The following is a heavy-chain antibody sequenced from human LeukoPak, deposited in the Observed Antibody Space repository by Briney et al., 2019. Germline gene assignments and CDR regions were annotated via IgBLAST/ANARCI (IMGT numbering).Heavy chain of an antibody. CDR3: AREAAWGNWYFDH. D-gene: IGHD3-16*01. V-gene: IGHV3-30*03. CDR1: GFTFSRHG. Sequence: GRSLRLSCAASGFTFSRHGMHWVRQAPGKGLEWVAVIGDTGRAKYYADSVEGRFAASRDNFKNTLYLEMNSLRYDDTALYYCAREAAWGNWYFDHWGRGTLVTVSS. CDR2: IGDTGRAK. J-gene: IGHJ2*01.